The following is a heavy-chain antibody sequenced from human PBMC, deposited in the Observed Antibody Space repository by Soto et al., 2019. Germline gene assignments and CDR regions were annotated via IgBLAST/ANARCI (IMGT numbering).Heavy chain of an antibody. CDR2: IYYTGNT. J-gene: IGHJ5*02. CDR1: GASISSNIYY. Sequence: QVQLQESGPGLVKPSETLSLTCTVSGASISSNIYYWGWIRQPPGKGLEWIGSIYYTGNTFYNPSLKSRVTLSVDTSENQFSLRLFSVTAADTAVYYCARHSHEDHGDPNWFDPWGHGTLVTVSS. D-gene: IGHD4-17*01. V-gene: IGHV4-39*01. CDR3: ARHSHEDHGDPNWFDP.